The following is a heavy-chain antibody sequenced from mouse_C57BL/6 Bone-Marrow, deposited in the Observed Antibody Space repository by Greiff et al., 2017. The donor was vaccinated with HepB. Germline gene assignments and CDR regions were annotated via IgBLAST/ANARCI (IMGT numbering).Heavy chain of an antibody. Sequence: SGAELVRPGASVKLSCTASGFNIKDDYMHWVKQRPEQGLEWIGWIDPENGDTEYASKFQGKATITADTSSNTAYLQLSSLTSEDTAVYYCFIYYYGSSSIDGAMDYWGQGTSVTVSS. D-gene: IGHD1-1*01. CDR1: GFNIKDDY. V-gene: IGHV14-4*01. J-gene: IGHJ4*01. CDR2: IDPENGDT. CDR3: FIYYYGSSSIDGAMDY.